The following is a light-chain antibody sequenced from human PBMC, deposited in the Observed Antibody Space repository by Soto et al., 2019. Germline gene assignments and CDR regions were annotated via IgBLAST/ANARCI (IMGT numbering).Light chain of an antibody. CDR2: DVS. V-gene: IGLV2-14*01. J-gene: IGLJ2*01. CDR1: SSDVGGYNY. CDR3: SSYTSSSTLVV. Sequence: QSVLTQPASVSGSPGQSITISCTGTSSDVGGYNYVSWYQQHPGKAPKLMIYDVSNRPSGVSNRFSGSKSGNTASLTISGRQAEDEDDYYCSSYTSSSTLVVFGGGTKVTVL.